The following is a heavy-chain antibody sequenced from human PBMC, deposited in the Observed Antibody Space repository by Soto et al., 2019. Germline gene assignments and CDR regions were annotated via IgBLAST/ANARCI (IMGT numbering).Heavy chain of an antibody. CDR2: ISYDGSNK. Sequence: GGSLRLSCAASGFTFSSYAMHWVRQAPGKGLEWVAVISYDGSNKYYADSVKGRFTISRDNSKNTLYLQMNSLRAEDTAVYYCARNPVLRFLEWPLGFNGNIDYWGQGTLVTVSS. CDR3: ARNPVLRFLEWPLGFNGNIDY. V-gene: IGHV3-30-3*01. J-gene: IGHJ4*02. CDR1: GFTFSSYA. D-gene: IGHD3-3*01.